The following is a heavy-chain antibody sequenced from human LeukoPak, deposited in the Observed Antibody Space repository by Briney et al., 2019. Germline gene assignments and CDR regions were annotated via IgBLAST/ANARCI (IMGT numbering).Heavy chain of an antibody. CDR2: IYYSGSS. CDR3: ARHLENVLEWAYWYFDL. V-gene: IGHV4-39*01. Sequence: SETLSLTCTVSGGSISSSSYYWGWIRQPPGKGLERLGRIYYSGSSYYNPSLKSRVTISVDTSKNQFSLKLSSVTAADTAVYYCARHLENVLEWAYWYFDLWGRGTLVTVSS. J-gene: IGHJ2*01. D-gene: IGHD3-3*01. CDR1: GGSISSSSYY.